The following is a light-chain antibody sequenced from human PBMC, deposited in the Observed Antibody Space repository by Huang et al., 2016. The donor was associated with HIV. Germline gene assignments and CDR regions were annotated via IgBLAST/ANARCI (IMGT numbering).Light chain of an antibody. CDR2: GAA. Sequence: EIVMTQSPATLSVSPGERATLSCRASQRVNSNLAWYQQKPGQAPRLLIYGAATRATGIPARFSGSGSGTEFTLTISSLQSEEFAVYYCQQYNNWPPLTFGGGTKVEIK. J-gene: IGKJ4*01. V-gene: IGKV3-15*01. CDR3: QQYNNWPPLT. CDR1: QRVNSN.